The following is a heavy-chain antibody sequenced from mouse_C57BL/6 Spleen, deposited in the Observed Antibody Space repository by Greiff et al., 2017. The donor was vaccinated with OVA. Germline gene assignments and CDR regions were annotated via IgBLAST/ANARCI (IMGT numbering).Heavy chain of an antibody. Sequence: QVQLQQPGAELVMPGASVKLSCKASGYTFTSYWMHWVKQRPGHGLEWIGEILPGSGSTNYNEKFKGKATFTADTSSNTAYMQLSSLTTEDSAIYYCAREGDGSRGFAYWGQGTLVTVSA. V-gene: IGHV1-9*01. CDR2: ILPGSGST. CDR1: GYTFTSYW. CDR3: AREGDGSRGFAY. J-gene: IGHJ3*01. D-gene: IGHD1-1*01.